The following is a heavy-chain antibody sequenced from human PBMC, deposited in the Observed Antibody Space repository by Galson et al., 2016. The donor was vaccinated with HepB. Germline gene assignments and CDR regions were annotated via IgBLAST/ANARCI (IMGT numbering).Heavy chain of an antibody. CDR3: ASGPSKSYYYYGLDV. V-gene: IGHV3-11*01. Sequence: SLRLSCAASGFTFSDYYLTWIRQAPGKGLEWVSYISSSCNAIYYADSVKGRFTISRDNAKNSLYLQMSSLRADDTAVYYCASGPSKSYYYYGLDVWGQGTTVAVSS. CDR1: GFTFSDYY. CDR2: ISSSCNAI. J-gene: IGHJ6*02.